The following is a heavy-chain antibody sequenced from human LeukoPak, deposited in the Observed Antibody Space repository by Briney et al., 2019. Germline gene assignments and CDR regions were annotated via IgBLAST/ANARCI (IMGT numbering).Heavy chain of an antibody. CDR2: ISSSSSYI. CDR3: AREGSSGRLLYYYYYMDV. CDR1: GFTFSSYS. J-gene: IGHJ6*03. Sequence: GGSLRLSCAASGFTFSSYSMNWVRQAPGKGLEWVSSISSSSSYIYYADSVKGRLTISRDNAKNSLYLQMNSLRAEDTAVYYCAREGSSGRLLYYYYYMDVWGKGTTVTVSS. V-gene: IGHV3-21*01. D-gene: IGHD6-19*01.